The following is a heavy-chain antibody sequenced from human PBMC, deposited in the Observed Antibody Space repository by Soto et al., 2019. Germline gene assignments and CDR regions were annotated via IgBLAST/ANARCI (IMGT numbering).Heavy chain of an antibody. CDR1: GFTFSSYA. J-gene: IGHJ4*02. Sequence: GGSLRLSCAASGFTFSSYAMSWVRQAPGKGLEWVSAISGSGGSTYYTDSVKGRFTISRDNSKNTLYLQMNSLRAEDTAVYYCAKVMDNTALYDSSGLAFDYWGQGTLVTVSS. CDR2: ISGSGGST. V-gene: IGHV3-23*01. CDR3: AKVMDNTALYDSSGLAFDY. D-gene: IGHD3-22*01.